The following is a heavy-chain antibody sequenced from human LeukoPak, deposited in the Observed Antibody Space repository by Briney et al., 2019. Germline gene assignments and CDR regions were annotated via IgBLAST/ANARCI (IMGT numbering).Heavy chain of an antibody. Sequence: GGSLRLSCAASGFTVSSNYMSWVRQAPGKGLEWVSVIYSGGSTYYADSVKGRFTISRDNSKNTLYLQMNSLRAEDTAVYYCVMAPNPYYFDWWGQGTLVTVSS. V-gene: IGHV3-66*01. CDR2: IYSGGST. CDR1: GFTVSSNY. CDR3: VMAPNPYYFDW. J-gene: IGHJ4*02.